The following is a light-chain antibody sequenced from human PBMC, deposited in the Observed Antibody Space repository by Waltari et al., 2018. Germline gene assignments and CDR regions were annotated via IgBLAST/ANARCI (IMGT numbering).Light chain of an antibody. CDR3: QQSYTTSWT. V-gene: IGKV1-39*01. CDR2: AAS. Sequence: DIQMTQSPSPLSASVGDRLTIPCRASQSIGTYLSWYQQKPGKAPKLLIYAASSLQGGVPSRFSGSGSGTDFTLTINSLQPEDFATYYCQQSYTTSWTFGQGTKVEVK. J-gene: IGKJ1*01. CDR1: QSIGTY.